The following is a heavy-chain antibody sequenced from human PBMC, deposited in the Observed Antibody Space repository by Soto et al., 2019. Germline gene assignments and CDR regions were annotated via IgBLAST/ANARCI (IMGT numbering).Heavy chain of an antibody. D-gene: IGHD3-3*01. CDR2: IRTSGSDT. CDR1: GFTFSDFY. CDR3: ARDRGGGSIFGGHYGMDV. J-gene: IGHJ6*02. Sequence: LRLSCAASGFTFSDFYMSWIRQAPGRGLEWVSNIRTSGSDTNYADSVKGRFTISRDNGKKSLYLEMKSLRVEDTAVYYCARDRGGGSIFGGHYGMDVWGQGTTVTVS. V-gene: IGHV3-11*06.